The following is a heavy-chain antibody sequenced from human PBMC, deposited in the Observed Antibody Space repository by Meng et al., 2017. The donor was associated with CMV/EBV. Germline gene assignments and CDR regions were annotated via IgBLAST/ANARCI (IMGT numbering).Heavy chain of an antibody. CDR2: IDPSDSYT. CDR3: AISGIAARVSPIDY. V-gene: IGHV5-10-1*01. CDR1: GYSFTSYW. J-gene: IGHJ4*02. Sequence: GESLKISCKGSGYSFTSYWISWVRQMPGKGLEWMGRIDPSDSYTNCSPSFQGHVTISADKSISTAYLQWSSLKASDTAMYYCAISGIAARVSPIDYWGQGTLVTVSS. D-gene: IGHD6-6*01.